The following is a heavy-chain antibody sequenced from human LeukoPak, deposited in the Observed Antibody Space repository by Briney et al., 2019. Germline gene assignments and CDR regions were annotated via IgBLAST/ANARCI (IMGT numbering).Heavy chain of an antibody. Sequence: GGSLRLSCAASGFSVSSNYVNWVRQAPGKGLEWVSVIYSGGSTYYADSVKGRFTISRDNSKNTLYLQMNSLRAEDTAVYYCARDTYYYDRGAFDIWGQGTMVTVSS. D-gene: IGHD3-22*01. CDR1: GFSVSSNY. J-gene: IGHJ3*02. CDR2: IYSGGST. CDR3: ARDTYYYDRGAFDI. V-gene: IGHV3-66*01.